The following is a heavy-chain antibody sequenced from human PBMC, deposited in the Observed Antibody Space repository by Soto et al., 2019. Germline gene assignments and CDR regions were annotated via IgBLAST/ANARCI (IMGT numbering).Heavy chain of an antibody. Sequence: QVQLVQSGAEVKKPGSSVKVSCKASGGTFSTYTITWVRQAPGQGLEWMGGIIPIFGTANYPQKFQGSVTITADESTSTAYMERSSLRSEDTAVYYCARAQDSSGYWNNCFDPWGQGTLVTVSS. CDR1: GGTFSTYT. J-gene: IGHJ5*02. D-gene: IGHD3-22*01. CDR3: ARAQDSSGYWNNCFDP. V-gene: IGHV1-69*01. CDR2: IIPIFGTA.